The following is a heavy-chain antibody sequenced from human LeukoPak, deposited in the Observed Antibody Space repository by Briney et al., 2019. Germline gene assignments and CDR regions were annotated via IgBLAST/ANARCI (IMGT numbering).Heavy chain of an antibody. Sequence: GASVKVSCKASGYSFTGYYMHWVRQAPGQGLEWMGRINPNSGGTNYAQKLQGRVTMTRDTSISTAYMELRRLRSDDTAVYYCARAQGQYYYDSSTLIGAFDIWGRGTMVTVSS. CDR3: ARAQGQYYYDSSTLIGAFDI. CDR1: GYSFTGYY. V-gene: IGHV1-2*06. J-gene: IGHJ3*02. D-gene: IGHD3-22*01. CDR2: INPNSGGT.